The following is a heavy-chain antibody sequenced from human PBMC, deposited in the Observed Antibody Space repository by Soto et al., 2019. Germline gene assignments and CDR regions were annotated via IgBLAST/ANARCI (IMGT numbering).Heavy chain of an antibody. D-gene: IGHD3-10*01. V-gene: IGHV4-38-2*01. CDR3: ARVWANPSPNYPNNWFDP. J-gene: IGHJ5*02. CDR1: VYSISSGYY. Sequence: SETLSIACAVSVYSISSGYYWGCIRQPPGKGLEWIGSIYHSGSTYYNPSLKSRVTISVDTSKNQFSLKLSSVTAADTAVYYCARVWANPSPNYPNNWFDPWGQGTLVTVSS. CDR2: IYHSGST.